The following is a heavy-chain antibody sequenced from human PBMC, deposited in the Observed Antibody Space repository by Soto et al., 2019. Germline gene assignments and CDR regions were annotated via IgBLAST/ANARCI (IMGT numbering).Heavy chain of an antibody. CDR3: ARAGWADCSGGSCYLDY. V-gene: IGHV5-51*01. CDR1: GYSFTSYW. J-gene: IGHJ4*02. Sequence: SCKGSGYSFTSYWIGWVRQMPGKGLEWMGIIYPGDSDTRYSPSFQGQVTISADKSISTAYLQWSSLKASDTAMYYCARAGWADCSGGSCYLDYWGQGTLVTVSS. D-gene: IGHD2-15*01. CDR2: IYPGDSDT.